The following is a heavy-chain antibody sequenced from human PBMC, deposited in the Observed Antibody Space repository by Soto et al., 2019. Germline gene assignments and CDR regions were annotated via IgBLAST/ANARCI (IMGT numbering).Heavy chain of an antibody. J-gene: IGHJ6*02. Sequence: QVQLVQSGAEEKKPGGSVKISCKAPGYTFTRYAMNWVRQAPGQRLEWMGRINAGNGNTEYSQKFQGRATITKDTAAITLYVELSSLTYEGTAVYYCAREPLYFGMDVWGQGTTVTASS. CDR1: GYTFTRYA. V-gene: IGHV1-3*05. CDR3: AREPLYFGMDV. CDR2: INAGNGNT.